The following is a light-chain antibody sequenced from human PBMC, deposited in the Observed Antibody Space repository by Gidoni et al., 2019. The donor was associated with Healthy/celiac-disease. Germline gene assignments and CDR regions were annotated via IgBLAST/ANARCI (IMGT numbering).Light chain of an antibody. Sequence: EIVFTHSPATLSLSPGERATLSCRASQSVSSYLAWYQQKPGQAPRLLIYDASNRATGIQARFSGSGSGTDFTLTISSLEPEDFAVYYCQQRSNWPIFTFGPGTKVDIK. CDR2: DAS. CDR3: QQRSNWPIFT. V-gene: IGKV3-11*01. J-gene: IGKJ3*01. CDR1: QSVSSY.